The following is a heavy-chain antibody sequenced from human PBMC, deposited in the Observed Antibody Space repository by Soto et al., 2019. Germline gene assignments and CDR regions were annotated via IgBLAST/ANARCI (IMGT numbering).Heavy chain of an antibody. CDR2: IIPLFRTP. V-gene: IGHV1-69*12. J-gene: IGHJ6*02. CDR1: GGTFSSSA. D-gene: IGHD4-4*01. Sequence: QVQLVQSGAEMKEPGSSVKVSCKTSGGTFSSSAISWLRQAPGQGLEWMGGIIPLFRTPDYAQKFQGRVSIAEDESTSIAYEELSILRSADTAVYYCARDNDRLQLGGNYYYVLDVWGQGTTITVSS. CDR3: ARDNDRLQLGGNYYYVLDV.